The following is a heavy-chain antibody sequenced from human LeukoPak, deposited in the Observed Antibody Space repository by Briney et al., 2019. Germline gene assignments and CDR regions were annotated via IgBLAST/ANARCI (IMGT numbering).Heavy chain of an antibody. CDR3: ARQGDSSGYYQTNDY. J-gene: IGHJ4*02. CDR1: GGSISSSSYY. V-gene: IGHV4-39*01. Sequence: PSETLSLTCTVSGGSISSSSYYRGWIRQPPGKGLEWIGSIYYSGSTYYNPSLKSRVTISVDTSKNQFSLKLGSVTAADTAVYYCARQGDSSGYYQTNDYWGQGTLVTVSS. D-gene: IGHD3-22*01. CDR2: IYYSGST.